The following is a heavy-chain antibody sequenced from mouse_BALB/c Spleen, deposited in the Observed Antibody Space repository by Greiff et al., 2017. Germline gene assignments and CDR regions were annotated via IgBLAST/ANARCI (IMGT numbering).Heavy chain of an antibody. CDR2: IYPGNSDT. CDR3: TGGDFGWSWFAD. Sequence: EVQLQQSGTVLARPGASVKMSCKASGYSFTSYWMHWVKQRPGQGLEWIGAIYPGNSDTSYNQKFKGKAKLTAVTSASTAYMELSSLTNEDSAVYYCTGGDFGWSWFADWGQGTLVTVSA. V-gene: IGHV1-5*01. D-gene: IGHD3-3*01. J-gene: IGHJ3*01. CDR1: GYSFTSYW.